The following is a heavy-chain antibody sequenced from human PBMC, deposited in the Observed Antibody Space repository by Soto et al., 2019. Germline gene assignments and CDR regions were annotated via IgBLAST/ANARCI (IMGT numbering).Heavy chain of an antibody. CDR3: AIEGGVGTGARPGRLTPPKTYGLDV. Sequence: GASVKVSCKASGYTFTGCYLHWVRQAPGQGLEWMGWINPNSGGTSYAQKFQGWVTMTRDTSMNTAYMEMSRLRSDDTAVYFCAIEGGVGTGARPGRLTPPKTYGLDVWGQGPTVTVYS. CDR2: INPNSGGT. D-gene: IGHD6-6*01. CDR1: GYTFTGCY. J-gene: IGHJ6*02. V-gene: IGHV1-2*04.